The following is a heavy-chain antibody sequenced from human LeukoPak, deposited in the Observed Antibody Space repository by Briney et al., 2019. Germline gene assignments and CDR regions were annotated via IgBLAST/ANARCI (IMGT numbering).Heavy chain of an antibody. V-gene: IGHV3-30*02. J-gene: IGHJ4*02. Sequence: GGSLRLSCAASGFTFSSYGMHWVRQAPGKGLEWVAFIRNDGSNKYYADSVKGRFTISRDNSKNTLYLQMNSLRAEDTAVYYCVKDNPLDYWGQGTLVIVSS. CDR3: VKDNPLDY. D-gene: IGHD1-14*01. CDR1: GFTFSSYG. CDR2: IRNDGSNK.